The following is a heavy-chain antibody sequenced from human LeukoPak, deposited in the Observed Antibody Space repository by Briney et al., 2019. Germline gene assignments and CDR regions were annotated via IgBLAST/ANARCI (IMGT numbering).Heavy chain of an antibody. J-gene: IGHJ4*02. CDR3: ARDRAYGDYFDY. CDR1: GGSISSSSYY. CDR2: IYYSGST. D-gene: IGHD4-17*01. Sequence: SETLSLTCTVSGGSISSSSYYWSRIRQHPGKGLEWIGYIYYSGSTYYNPSLKSRVTISVDTSKNQLSLKLSSVTAADTAVYYCARDRAYGDYFDYWGQGTLVTVSS. V-gene: IGHV4-31*03.